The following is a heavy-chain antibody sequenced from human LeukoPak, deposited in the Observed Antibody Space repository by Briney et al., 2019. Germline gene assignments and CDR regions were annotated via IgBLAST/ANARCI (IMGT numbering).Heavy chain of an antibody. Sequence: PGGSLRLSCAVSGGTFSAYWMAWVRQSPGKGLEWVAEINEDGSVKYYVDSMKGRFTISRDNAKNSLFLQMNSLRAEDTAVYYCVRDDSRYSASPDYWGQGTLVTVSS. CDR1: GGTFSAYW. D-gene: IGHD1-1*01. CDR3: VRDDSRYSASPDY. CDR2: INEDGSVK. V-gene: IGHV3-7*01. J-gene: IGHJ4*02.